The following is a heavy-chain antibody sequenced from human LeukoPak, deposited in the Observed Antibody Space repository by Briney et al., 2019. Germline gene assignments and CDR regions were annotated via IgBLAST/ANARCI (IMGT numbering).Heavy chain of an antibody. D-gene: IGHD6-19*01. CDR1: GFSFSSYG. CDR3: ARILDSAWGELGY. CDR2: IRSDGSNK. J-gene: IGHJ4*02. Sequence: GGSLRLSCAGSGFSFSSYGMHWVRQAPGKGLEWMAFIRSDGSNKYYADSVKGRFTISRDNSKNTLYLQMNSLRAEDTAVYYCARILDSAWGELGYWVQGTLVTVSP. V-gene: IGHV3-30*02.